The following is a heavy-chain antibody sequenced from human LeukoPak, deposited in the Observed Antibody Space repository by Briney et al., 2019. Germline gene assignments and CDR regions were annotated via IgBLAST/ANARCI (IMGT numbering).Heavy chain of an antibody. Sequence: SETLSLTCAVYGGSFSGYYWSWIRQPPGKGLEWIGEINHSGSTNYNPSLKSRVTISVDTSKNRFSLKLSSVTAADTAVYYCARGAWIQLWFVYWGQGTLVTVSS. J-gene: IGHJ4*02. D-gene: IGHD5-18*01. CDR3: ARGAWIQLWFVY. V-gene: IGHV4-34*01. CDR2: INHSGST. CDR1: GGSFSGYY.